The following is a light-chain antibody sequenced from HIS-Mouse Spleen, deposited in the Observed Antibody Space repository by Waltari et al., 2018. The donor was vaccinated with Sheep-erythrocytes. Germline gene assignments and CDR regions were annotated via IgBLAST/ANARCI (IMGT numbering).Light chain of an antibody. Sequence: QSALTQPRSVSGSPGQSVTISCTGTSSDFGGYNYVPWYQHHPGKAPKLMIYDVSKRPSGVPDRFSGSKSGNTASLTISGLQAEDEADYYCCSYAGSYTFWVFGGGTRLTVL. J-gene: IGLJ3*02. CDR1: SSDFGGYNY. CDR3: CSYAGSYTFWV. V-gene: IGLV2-11*01. CDR2: DVS.